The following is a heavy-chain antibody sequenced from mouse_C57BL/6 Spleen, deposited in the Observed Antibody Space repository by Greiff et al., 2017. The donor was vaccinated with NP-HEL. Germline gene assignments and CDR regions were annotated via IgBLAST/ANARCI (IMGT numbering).Heavy chain of an antibody. Sequence: VQLQESGAELVRPGASVKLSCTASGFNIKDDYMHWVKQRPEQGLEWIGWIDPENGDTEYASKFQGKATITADTSSNTAYLQLSSLTSEDTAVYYWTSRATMVPNFDYWGQSTTLTVSS. CDR2: IDPENGDT. CDR1: GFNIKDDY. CDR3: TSRATMVPNFDY. V-gene: IGHV14-4*01. D-gene: IGHD2-2*01. J-gene: IGHJ2*01.